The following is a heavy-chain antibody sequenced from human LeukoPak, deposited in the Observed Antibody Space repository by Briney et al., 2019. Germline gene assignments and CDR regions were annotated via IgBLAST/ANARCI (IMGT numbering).Heavy chain of an antibody. CDR2: ISGSGGST. Sequence: GGSLRLSCAASGFTFSSYAMSWVRQAPGKGLEWVSAISGSGGSTYYADSVKGRFTISRDNNKNSLYLQMDSLRTEDTALYYCAKDRSRSYSSFDSWGQGTLVTVSS. CDR3: AKDRSRSYSSFDS. J-gene: IGHJ4*02. V-gene: IGHV3-23*01. CDR1: GFTFSSYA. D-gene: IGHD6-19*01.